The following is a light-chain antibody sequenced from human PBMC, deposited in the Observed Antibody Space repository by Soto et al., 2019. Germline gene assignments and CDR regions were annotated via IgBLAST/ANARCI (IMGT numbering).Light chain of an antibody. CDR2: GNS. V-gene: IGLV1-40*01. CDR1: SSNIGAGYD. CDR3: QSYDSSLVGVV. J-gene: IGLJ2*01. Sequence: QSVLTQPPSVSGAPGQRVTISCTGSSSNIGAGYDVHWYQQLPGTAPKILIYGNSNRPSGVPDRFSGSKSGTSASLAITGLQAEDEADYYCQSYDSSLVGVVFGGGTKLTVL.